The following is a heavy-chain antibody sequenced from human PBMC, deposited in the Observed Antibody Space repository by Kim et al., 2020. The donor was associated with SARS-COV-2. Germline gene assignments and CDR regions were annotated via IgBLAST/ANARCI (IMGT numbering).Heavy chain of an antibody. CDR1: GYTFTSYY. V-gene: IGHV1-46*01. J-gene: IGHJ3*02. D-gene: IGHD3-22*01. CDR3: ARARPYYYDSSGYAFDI. Sequence: ASVKVSCKASGYTFTSYYMHWVRQAPGQGLEWMGIINPSGGSTSYAQKFQGRVTMTRDTSTSTVYMELSSLRSEDTAVYYCARARPYYYDSSGYAFDIWGRGTMVTVSS. CDR2: INPSGGST.